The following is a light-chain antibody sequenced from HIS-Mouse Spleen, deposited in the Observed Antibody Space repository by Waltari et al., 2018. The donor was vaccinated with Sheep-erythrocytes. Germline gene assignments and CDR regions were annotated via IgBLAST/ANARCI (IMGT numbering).Light chain of an antibody. CDR2: QDS. V-gene: IGLV3-1*01. CDR1: KLGDKY. Sequence: SYELTQPPSVSVSPGQTASITCSGDKLGDKYACWYKQKPGQSPVLVSYQDSKRPSGIPERFSGSNSGNTTTLTISGTQAMDEADYYCQAWDSSTAVFGGGTKLTVL. CDR3: QAWDSSTAV. J-gene: IGLJ2*01.